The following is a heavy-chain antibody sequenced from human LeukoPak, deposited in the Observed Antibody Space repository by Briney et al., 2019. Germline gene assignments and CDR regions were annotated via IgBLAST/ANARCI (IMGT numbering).Heavy chain of an antibody. CDR3: ARHGSVRSPLGP. D-gene: IGHD3-10*01. V-gene: IGHV4-4*09. J-gene: IGHJ5*02. Sequence: SETLSLTCTVSGGSISSYYCSWIRQPPGKGLEWIGYIYATGSTNYNPSLKSRVTISVDTPKNQFSLNLRYVTAADTAVYYCARHGSVRSPLGPWGQGTLVTVSS. CDR1: GGSISSYY. CDR2: IYATGST.